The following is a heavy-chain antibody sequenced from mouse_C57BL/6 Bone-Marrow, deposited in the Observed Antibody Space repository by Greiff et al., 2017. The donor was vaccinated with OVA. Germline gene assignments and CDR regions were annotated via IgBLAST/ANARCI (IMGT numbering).Heavy chain of an antibody. CDR2: ISYDGSN. CDR3: ARGSGFAY. V-gene: IGHV3-6*01. J-gene: IGHJ2*01. CDR1: GYSFTSGYY. Sequence: EVQLQQSGPGLVKPSQSLSLTCSVTGYSFTSGYYWNWIRQFPGNKLEWMGYISYDGSNNYNPSLKNRISITRDTSKNQFFLKLNSVTTEDTATYYCARGSGFAYWGQGTTLTVSS. D-gene: IGHD1-3*01.